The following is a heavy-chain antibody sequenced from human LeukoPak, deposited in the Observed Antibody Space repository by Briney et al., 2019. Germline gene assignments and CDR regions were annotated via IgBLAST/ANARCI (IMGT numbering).Heavy chain of an antibody. D-gene: IGHD3-10*01. Sequence: SVKVSCKASGGTFSSYAISWVRQAPGQGLEWMGRIIPILGIANYAQKFQGRVTITADKSTSTAYMELRSLRSDDTAVYYCARDRRRGPSFDYWGQGTLVTVSS. J-gene: IGHJ4*02. CDR3: ARDRRRGPSFDY. CDR2: IIPILGIA. CDR1: GGTFSSYA. V-gene: IGHV1-69*04.